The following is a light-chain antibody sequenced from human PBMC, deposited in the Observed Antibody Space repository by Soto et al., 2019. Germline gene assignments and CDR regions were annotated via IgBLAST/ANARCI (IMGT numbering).Light chain of an antibody. V-gene: IGKV3-11*01. CDR3: QQRSNWPPT. CDR2: VAS. Sequence: EIVLTQSPATLSLSPGERATHSCRASQSVSSYLAWYQQKPGQAPRLLIYVASNRATGIPARFSGSGSGTDFTLTISSLEPEDFAVYYCQQRSNWPPTFGQGTRLEIK. J-gene: IGKJ5*01. CDR1: QSVSSY.